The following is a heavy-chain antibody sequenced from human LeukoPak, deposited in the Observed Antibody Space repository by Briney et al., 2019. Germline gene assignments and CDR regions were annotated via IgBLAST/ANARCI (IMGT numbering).Heavy chain of an antibody. V-gene: IGHV4-59*01. D-gene: IGHD3-22*01. CDR2: IYYSGST. J-gene: IGHJ1*01. Sequence: PSETLSLTCSVSGGSISSYYWSWIRQPPGKRLEWIGYIYYSGSTNYNPSLKSRVTISVDTSKNQFSLKLSPVTAADTAVYYCARSDSSGYSLMEHWGQGTLVTVSS. CDR1: GGSISSYY. CDR3: ARSDSSGYSLMEH.